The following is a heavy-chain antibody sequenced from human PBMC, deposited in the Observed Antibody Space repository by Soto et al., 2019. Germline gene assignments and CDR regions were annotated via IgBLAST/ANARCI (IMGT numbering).Heavy chain of an antibody. CDR2: INHSGST. J-gene: IGHJ6*03. CDR1: GGSFSGYY. D-gene: IGHD3-9*01. V-gene: IGHV4-34*01. CDR3: ARLRYFDRYMDG. Sequence: QVQLQQWGAGLLKPSETLSHTCAVYGGSFSGYYWSWIRQRPGKGLEWIGEINHSGSTNYNPSLKSRVTISVDTSKNQFSLKLSSVTAADTAVYYCARLRYFDRYMDGWGKGTTVTVSS.